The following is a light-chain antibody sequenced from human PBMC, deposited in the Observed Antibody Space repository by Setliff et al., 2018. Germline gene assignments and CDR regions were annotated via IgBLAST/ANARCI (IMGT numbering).Light chain of an antibody. CDR1: SSGVGSYDF. CDR2: DVT. CDR3: VAYTSSSTYI. V-gene: IGLV2-14*03. Sequence: QSVLTQPASVSGSPGQSITISCSGTSSGVGSYDFVSWYQQYPGKAPKLIIYDVTNRPSGVSNHFSGSKAGNTASLTISGLRAEDEADYYCVAYTSSSTYIFGSGTKATVL. J-gene: IGLJ1*01.